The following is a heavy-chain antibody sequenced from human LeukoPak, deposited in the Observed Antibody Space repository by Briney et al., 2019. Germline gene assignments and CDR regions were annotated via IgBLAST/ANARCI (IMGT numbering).Heavy chain of an antibody. V-gene: IGHV3-33*06. CDR2: IWYDGSNK. J-gene: IGHJ4*02. CDR1: GFTFSSYG. D-gene: IGHD3-22*01. Sequence: GGSLRLSCAASGFTFSSYGMHWVRQAPGKGLEWVAVIWYDGSNKYYADSVKGRFTISRDNSKNTLYLQMNSLRAEDTAVYYCAKGSYYDSSGSFYFDYWGQGTLVTVSS. CDR3: AKGSYYDSSGSFYFDY.